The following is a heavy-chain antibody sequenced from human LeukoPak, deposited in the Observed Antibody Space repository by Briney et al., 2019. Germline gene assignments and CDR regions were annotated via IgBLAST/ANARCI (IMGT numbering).Heavy chain of an antibody. CDR1: GFTFSDYY. CDR2: ISSSGSTI. Sequence: SGGSLRLSCAASGFTFSDYYMSWIRQAPGKGLEWVSYISSSGSTIYYADSVKGRFTISRDNAKNSLYLQMNSLRAEDTAVYYCARADVLTGYLWFDRWGQGTLVTVSS. CDR3: ARADVLTGYLWFDR. J-gene: IGHJ5*02. D-gene: IGHD3-9*01. V-gene: IGHV3-11*01.